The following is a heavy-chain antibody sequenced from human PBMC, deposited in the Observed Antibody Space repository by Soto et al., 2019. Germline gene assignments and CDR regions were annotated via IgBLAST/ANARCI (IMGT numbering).Heavy chain of an antibody. CDR2: IYYTGST. V-gene: IGHV4-59*12. CDR3: AREPMITTHGY. J-gene: IGHJ4*02. D-gene: IGHD3-16*01. CDR1: GGPLSSFY. Sequence: PSETLSLTCNSSGGPLSSFYYSWIRQAPRKGLEWIGYIYYTGSTNYNPSLKSRVTISVDTSKNQFSLKLSSVTAADTAVYYCAREPMITTHGYWGQGTLVTVSS.